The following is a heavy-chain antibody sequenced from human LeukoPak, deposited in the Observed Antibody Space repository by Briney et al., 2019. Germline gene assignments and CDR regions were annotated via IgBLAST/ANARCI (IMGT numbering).Heavy chain of an antibody. J-gene: IGHJ4*02. CDR2: IKQDGSEK. V-gene: IGHV3-7*01. Sequence: GGSLGLSCAASGFTFSSYWMSWVRQAPGKGLEWVANIKQDGSEKYYVDSVKGRFTISRDNAKNSLYLQMNSLRAEDTAVYYCARDGAEWELDYWGQGTLVTVSS. CDR3: ARDGAEWELDY. CDR1: GFTFSSYW. D-gene: IGHD1-26*01.